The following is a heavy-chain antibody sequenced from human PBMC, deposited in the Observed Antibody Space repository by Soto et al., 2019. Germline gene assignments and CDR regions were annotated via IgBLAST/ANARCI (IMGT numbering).Heavy chain of an antibody. J-gene: IGHJ6*02. CDR2: IYYRGNT. V-gene: IGHV4-31*03. Sequence: SETLSLTCTVSGGSISSDDYYWNWIRQRPGKGLEWIGNIYYRGNTNYNPSLKSRIIMSMDMSENQFSLKLTSVTAADTAVYYCARGLDYYGIDVWGQGTTVTVSS. D-gene: IGHD3-16*01. CDR1: GGSISSDDYY. CDR3: ARGLDYYGIDV.